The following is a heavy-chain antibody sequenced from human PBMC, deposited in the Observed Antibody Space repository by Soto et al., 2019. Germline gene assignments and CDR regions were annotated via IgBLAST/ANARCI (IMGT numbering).Heavy chain of an antibody. CDR2: IYHSGST. CDR1: GGSISSSNL. V-gene: IGHV4-4*02. J-gene: IGHJ4*02. D-gene: IGHD4-17*01. Sequence: SETLSLTCAVSGGSISSSNLWSWVRQPPGKGLEWIGEIYHSGSTNYNPSLKSRVTISVDKSKNQFSLKLSSVTAADTAVYYCAREPVQVSGVRSATVVTDWDPYFDYWGQGTLVTVSS. CDR3: AREPVQVSGVRSATVVTDWDPYFDY.